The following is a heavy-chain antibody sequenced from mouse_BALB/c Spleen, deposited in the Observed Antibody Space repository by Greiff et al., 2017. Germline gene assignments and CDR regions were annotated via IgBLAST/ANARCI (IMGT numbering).Heavy chain of an antibody. CDR2: INPSSGYT. D-gene: IGHD2-3*01. CDR1: GYTFTSYT. J-gene: IGHJ4*01. Sequence: VQLQQSGAELARPGASVKMSCKASGYTFTSYTMHWVKQRPGQGLEWIGCINPSSGYTNYNQKFKDKATLTADKSSSTAYMQLSSLTSEDSAVYYCARGCYDGYYVYYAMAYWGQGTSVTVSS. V-gene: IGHV1-4*01. CDR3: ARGCYDGYYVYYAMAY.